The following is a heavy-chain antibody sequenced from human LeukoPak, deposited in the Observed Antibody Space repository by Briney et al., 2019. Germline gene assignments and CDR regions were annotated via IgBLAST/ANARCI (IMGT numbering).Heavy chain of an antibody. Sequence: ASVKVSCKASGYTFTGYYMHWVRQAPGQGLEWMGWINPNSGGTNYAQKFQGRVTMTRDTSISTAYMELSRLRSEDTAVYYCARGYCGGDCYYYYYMDVWGKGTTVTISS. CDR1: GYTFTGYY. V-gene: IGHV1-2*02. CDR2: INPNSGGT. CDR3: ARGYCGGDCYYYYYMDV. J-gene: IGHJ6*03. D-gene: IGHD2-21*02.